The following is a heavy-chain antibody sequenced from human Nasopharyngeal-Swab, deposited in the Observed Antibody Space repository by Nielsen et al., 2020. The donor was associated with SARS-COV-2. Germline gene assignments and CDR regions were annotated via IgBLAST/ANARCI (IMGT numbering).Heavy chain of an antibody. Sequence: GGSLRLSCAASGFTFSNAWMSWVRQAPGKGLEWVGRIKSKTDGGTTDYAAPVKGRLTISRDDSKNTLYLQMNSLKTEDTAVYYCGKAVAGTVDYWGQGTPVTVSS. V-gene: IGHV3-15*01. CDR1: GFTFSNAW. D-gene: IGHD6-19*01. CDR3: GKAVAGTVDY. CDR2: IKSKTDGGTT. J-gene: IGHJ4*02.